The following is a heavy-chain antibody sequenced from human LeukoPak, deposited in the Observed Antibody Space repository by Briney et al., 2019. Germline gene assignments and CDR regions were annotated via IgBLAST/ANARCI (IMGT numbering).Heavy chain of an antibody. CDR3: ARRGPGYSSVFDY. CDR1: GGSITNYY. V-gene: IGHV4-59*08. Sequence: SETLSLTCTVSGGSITNYYWSWIRQPPGKGLEWIGYLYYTGSTNYNPSLKSRVTISVDMSKNQFSLKLRSMTAADTAVYYCARRGPGYSSVFDYWGQGTLVTVSS. D-gene: IGHD6-19*01. CDR2: LYYTGST. J-gene: IGHJ4*02.